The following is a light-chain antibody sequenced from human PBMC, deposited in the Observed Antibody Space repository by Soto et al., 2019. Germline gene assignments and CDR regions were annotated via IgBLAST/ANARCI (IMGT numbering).Light chain of an antibody. CDR3: AAWDDALNGFVV. J-gene: IGLJ2*01. CDR1: SSNIGSNT. Sequence: QSVLTQPPSASGTPGQRVTISCSGSSSNIGSNTVNWYQQLPGTAPKLLIYSNNQRPSGVADRFSGSNSGTSASLAISGLQSEAEADYYCAAWDDALNGFVVFGGGTKLTVL. V-gene: IGLV1-44*01. CDR2: SNN.